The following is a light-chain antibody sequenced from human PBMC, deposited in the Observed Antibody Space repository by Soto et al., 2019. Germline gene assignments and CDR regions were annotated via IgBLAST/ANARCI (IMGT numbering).Light chain of an antibody. J-gene: IGKJ4*01. CDR3: QQRSDWPPFT. CDR1: QGVSIY. Sequence: EIVLTQSPATLSLSLGERATISCRASQGVSIYLAWYQQKPGQAPMLLIYDASNRATGIPARFSGSGSGTDFTLTIISLEPEDVAIYYCQQRSDWPPFTFGGGTKVEIK. CDR2: DAS. V-gene: IGKV3-11*01.